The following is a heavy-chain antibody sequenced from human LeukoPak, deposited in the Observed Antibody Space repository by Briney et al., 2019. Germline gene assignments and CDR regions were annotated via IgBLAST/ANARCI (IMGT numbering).Heavy chain of an antibody. J-gene: IGHJ6*02. V-gene: IGHV3-7*01. CDR2: INPDGSEK. Sequence: ETLSLTCAVYGGSFSGYYWSWIRQPPGKGLEWVAHINPDGSEKSYVDSARGRFTISRDNAKNSVYLQMNSLRVDDTAVYYCARGHFGLDVWGQGATVAVAS. CDR1: GGSFSGYY. CDR3: ARGHFGLDV. D-gene: IGHD3-10*01.